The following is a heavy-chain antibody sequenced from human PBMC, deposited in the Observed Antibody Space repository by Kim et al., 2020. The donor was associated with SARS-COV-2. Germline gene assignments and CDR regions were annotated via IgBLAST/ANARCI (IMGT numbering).Heavy chain of an antibody. CDR1: GGSISSYY. V-gene: IGHV4-59*01. J-gene: IGHJ6*03. CDR2: IYYSGST. Sequence: SETLSLTCTVSGGSISSYYWSWIRQPPGKGLEWIGYIYYSGSTNYNPSLKSRVTISVDTSKNQFSLKLSSVTAADTAVYYCARGQTRSTMIVVGLWYYY. D-gene: IGHD3-22*01. CDR3: ARGQTRSTMIVVGLWYYY.